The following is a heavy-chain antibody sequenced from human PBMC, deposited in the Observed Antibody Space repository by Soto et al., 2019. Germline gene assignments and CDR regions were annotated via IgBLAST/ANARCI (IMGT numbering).Heavy chain of an antibody. Sequence: QVQLVESGGHVVQPGRSLRLSCAASGFTFNNYGMHWVRRAPGKGLERVAVIWYDGSNKWYADSVKGRFTISRDNSNNTLFLQMNSLRAEDTAVYYSARAGSDYGDNGVSDLWGQGTLVTVSS. J-gene: IGHJ4*02. D-gene: IGHD4-17*01. CDR3: ARAGSDYGDNGVSDL. V-gene: IGHV3-33*01. CDR1: GFTFNNYG. CDR2: IWYDGSNK.